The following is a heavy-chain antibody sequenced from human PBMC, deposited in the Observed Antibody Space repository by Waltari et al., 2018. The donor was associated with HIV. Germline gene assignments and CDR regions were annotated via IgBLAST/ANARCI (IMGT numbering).Heavy chain of an antibody. Sequence: QVQLVQWGGGVVQPGRSLRLSCAASGFTFNNYGMSWVRQTPGKGLGWVAVIWYDGSKKDYADSVKGRFTISRDNSNKRLYLQMNSLRVDDTAVYLCARGAPWDGYNSDWYFDLWGRGTLVTVSS. CDR2: IWYDGSKK. CDR1: GFTFNNYG. J-gene: IGHJ2*01. V-gene: IGHV3-33*01. D-gene: IGHD5-12*01. CDR3: ARGAPWDGYNSDWYFDL.